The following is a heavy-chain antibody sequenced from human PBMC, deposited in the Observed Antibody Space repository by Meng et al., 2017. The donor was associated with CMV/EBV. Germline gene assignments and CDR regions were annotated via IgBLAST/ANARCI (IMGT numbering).Heavy chain of an antibody. CDR3: AREAFKVLFFPFDP. J-gene: IGHJ5*02. CDR1: GGSLSRCSYS. CDR2: IYTSGST. D-gene: IGHD1-1*01. Sequence: VPLHGSVQGLGNPSQTLSLTCTVSGGSLSRCSYSWRWIRQPAGKGLEWIGRIYTSGSTNYNPSLKSRVTISVDTSKNQFSLKLSSVTAADTAVYYCAREAFKVLFFPFDPWGQGTLVPSPQ. V-gene: IGHV4-61*02.